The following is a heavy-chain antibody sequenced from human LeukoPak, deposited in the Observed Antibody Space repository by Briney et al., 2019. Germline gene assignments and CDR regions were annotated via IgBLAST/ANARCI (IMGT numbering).Heavy chain of an antibody. CDR2: IYPGASAT. V-gene: IGHV5-51*01. J-gene: IGHJ3*02. Sequence: GESLKISCKGSGYSFTSYWIGWVRQMPGKGLEWMGIIYPGASATRYDSSFQGQVPSSAYNSISTAYLQWSSLKASDGAMYYCARQRCSSTSCYFDVFDIWGQGTMVTVSS. CDR1: GYSFTSYW. D-gene: IGHD2-2*01. CDR3: ARQRCSSTSCYFDVFDI.